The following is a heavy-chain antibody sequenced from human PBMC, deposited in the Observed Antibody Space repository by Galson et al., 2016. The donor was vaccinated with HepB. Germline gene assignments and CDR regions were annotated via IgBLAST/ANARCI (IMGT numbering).Heavy chain of an antibody. CDR1: GFTFGSNW. J-gene: IGHJ5*02. Sequence: SLRLSCAGSGFTFGSNWMTWVRQAPGKGREWVANIKQSGSEKYYVDSVKGRFTISRDNAKNSLYLQMSSLRAEDTAVYFCARVMNSGYPFSWGQGTLVTVSS. CDR3: ARVMNSGYPFS. V-gene: IGHV3-7*01. D-gene: IGHD3-22*01. CDR2: IKQSGSEK.